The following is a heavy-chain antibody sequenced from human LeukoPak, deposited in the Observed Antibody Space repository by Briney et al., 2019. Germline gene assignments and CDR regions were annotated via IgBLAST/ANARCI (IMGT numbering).Heavy chain of an antibody. CDR3: ARASVPNRRGSSWYGDAFDI. CDR1: GGSISSYY. CDR2: IYTSGST. D-gene: IGHD6-13*01. Sequence: SSETLSLTCTVSGGSISSYYWSWIRQPAGKGLEWIGRIYTSGSTNYNPSLKSRVTMSVDTSKNQFSLKLSSVTAADTAVYYCARASVPNRRGSSWYGDAFDIWGQGTMVTVSS. V-gene: IGHV4-4*07. J-gene: IGHJ3*02.